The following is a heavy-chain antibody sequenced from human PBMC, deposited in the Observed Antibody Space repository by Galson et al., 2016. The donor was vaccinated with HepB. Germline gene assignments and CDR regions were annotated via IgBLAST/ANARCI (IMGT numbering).Heavy chain of an antibody. Sequence: QSGAEVKKPGESLKISCRGFGYSFETFWIVWVRQMPGKGLEWMGIIYPGDSDTRYSPSFQGQVTISADTSVNTAYLQLSSLKVSDSAMYYCTGAPLVGPWFAPWGQGTLVTVSS. CDR2: IYPGDSDT. CDR1: GYSFETFW. D-gene: IGHD3-10*01. J-gene: IGHJ5*02. CDR3: TGAPLVGPWFAP. V-gene: IGHV5-51*01.